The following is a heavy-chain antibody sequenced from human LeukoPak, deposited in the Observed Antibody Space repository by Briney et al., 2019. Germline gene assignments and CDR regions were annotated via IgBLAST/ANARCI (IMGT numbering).Heavy chain of an antibody. CDR2: INSDGSST. V-gene: IGHV3-74*01. D-gene: IGHD1-26*01. J-gene: IGHJ4*02. CDR1: GFTFSSYW. CDR3: AREERGSYYFDY. Sequence: GGSLRLSCAASGFTFSSYWMHWVRQAPGKGLVWVSRINSDGSSTSYADSVKGRFTISRDNAKNTLYLQMNSLRAEDTAVYYCAREERGSYYFDYWGQGTLVTVSS.